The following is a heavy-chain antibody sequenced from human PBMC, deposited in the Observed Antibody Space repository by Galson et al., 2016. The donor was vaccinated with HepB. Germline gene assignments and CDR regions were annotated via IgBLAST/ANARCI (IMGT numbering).Heavy chain of an antibody. CDR2: IYPGDSDT. CDR1: GYRFTSQW. Sequence: QSGAEVKKPGESLKISCKGSGYRFTSQWVGWVRQMPGKGLEWMGIIYPGDSDTRYSPPFQGQCTIPVDKSISTAYLQWASLKASDTAMYFCARSLIVGATGGAFDIWGPGTRVTVSP. J-gene: IGHJ3*02. CDR3: ARSLIVGATGGAFDI. D-gene: IGHD3-16*02. V-gene: IGHV5-51*03.